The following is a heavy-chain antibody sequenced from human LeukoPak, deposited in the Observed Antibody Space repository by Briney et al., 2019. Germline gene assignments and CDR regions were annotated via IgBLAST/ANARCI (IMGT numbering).Heavy chain of an antibody. Sequence: GGSLRLSCAVSGFTFSSYSMNWVRQAPGKGLEWVSYISSSSSYIYYADSVKGRFTISRDNAKNSLYLQMNSLRAEDTAVYYCARPHPGRYCSSNSCPYYYYMDVWGKGTTVTVSS. CDR3: ARPHPGRYCSSNSCPYYYYMDV. V-gene: IGHV3-21*01. J-gene: IGHJ6*03. CDR2: ISSSSSYI. CDR1: GFTFSSYS. D-gene: IGHD2-2*01.